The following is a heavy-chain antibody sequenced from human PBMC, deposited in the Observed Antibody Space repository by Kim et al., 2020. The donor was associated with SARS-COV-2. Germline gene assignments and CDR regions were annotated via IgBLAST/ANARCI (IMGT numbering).Heavy chain of an antibody. CDR1: GGSFIGYY. Sequence: SETLSLTCAVYGGSFIGYYWSRIRQPPGKWLEWIGEINHSGRTNYNPSLKSRVTISVDTSKNQFSLKLTSVTAADTAVYFCARRLSNTSGWGSHYCDLWGQGILVTVSS. CDR2: INHSGRT. J-gene: IGHJ4*02. D-gene: IGHD3-10*01. CDR3: ARRLSNTSGWGSHYCDL. V-gene: IGHV4-34*01.